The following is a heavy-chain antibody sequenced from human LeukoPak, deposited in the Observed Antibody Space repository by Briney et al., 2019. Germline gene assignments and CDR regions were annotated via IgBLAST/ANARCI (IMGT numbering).Heavy chain of an antibody. CDR3: ARPRQLWSYGMDV. D-gene: IGHD5-18*01. Sequence: ASVKVSCKASGNTLTSYDINWVRQATGQGLEWMGWMNPNSGITGYAQKFQGRVTMTRNTSINTAYMELSSLRSEDTAVSYCARPRQLWSYGMDVWGQGTTVTVSS. V-gene: IGHV1-8*01. J-gene: IGHJ6*02. CDR1: GNTLTSYD. CDR2: MNPNSGIT.